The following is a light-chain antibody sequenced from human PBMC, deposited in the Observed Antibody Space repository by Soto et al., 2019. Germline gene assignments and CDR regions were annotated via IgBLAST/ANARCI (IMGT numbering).Light chain of an antibody. J-gene: IGKJ3*01. V-gene: IGKV3-11*01. CDR1: QSVSTF. Sequence: EIVLTQSPATLSLSPGERAILSCRASQSVSTFLAWFQQKPGQPPRLLIYNASNRATGIPARFSGSGSGTDFTLTISSLEPEDFAVYYCQQRSNWPRFTFGPGTKVDIK. CDR2: NAS. CDR3: QQRSNWPRFT.